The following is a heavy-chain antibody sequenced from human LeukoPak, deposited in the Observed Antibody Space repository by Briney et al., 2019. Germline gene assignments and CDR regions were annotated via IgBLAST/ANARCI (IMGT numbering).Heavy chain of an antibody. Sequence: SQTLSLTCAISGDSVSSNSAAWNWIRQSPSRGLEWLGRTYYKSQWYSDYAVSVKSRITVNPDTSKNQFSLQLNSVTPGDTAMYYCAKDSHSGPRQTNAFDVWGQGTMVTVSS. J-gene: IGHJ3*01. CDR2: TYYKSQWYS. D-gene: IGHD3-10*01. CDR1: GDSVSSNSAA. V-gene: IGHV6-1*01. CDR3: AKDSHSGPRQTNAFDV.